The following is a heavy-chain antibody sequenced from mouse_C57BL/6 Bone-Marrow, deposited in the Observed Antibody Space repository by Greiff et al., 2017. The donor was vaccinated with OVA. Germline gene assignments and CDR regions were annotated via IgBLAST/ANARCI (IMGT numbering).Heavy chain of an antibody. CDR3: ARYGSSYFYAMDY. CDR2: IYPRSGNT. V-gene: IGHV1-81*01. Sequence: QVQLQQSGAELARPGASVKLSCKASGYTFTSYGISWVKQRTGQGLEWIGEIYPRSGNTYYNEKFKGKATLTADKSSSTAYMALRSLTSEDSAVYFCARYGSSYFYAMDYWGQGTSVTVSS. J-gene: IGHJ4*01. D-gene: IGHD1-1*01. CDR1: GYTFTSYG.